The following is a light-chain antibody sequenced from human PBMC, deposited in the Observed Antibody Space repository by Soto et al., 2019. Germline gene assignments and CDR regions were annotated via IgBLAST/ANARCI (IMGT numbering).Light chain of an antibody. CDR1: QSISSC. J-gene: IGKJ2*01. CDR3: QQYNSYPYT. CDR2: KAS. Sequence: DIQMTQSPSTLSASVGDRVTITCRASQSISSCLAWYQKKPGKPPKVLIYKASSLESGVPSRFSGSGSGTEFTLTISRLQPEDFATYYCQQYNSYPYTFGQGTKLEIK. V-gene: IGKV1-5*03.